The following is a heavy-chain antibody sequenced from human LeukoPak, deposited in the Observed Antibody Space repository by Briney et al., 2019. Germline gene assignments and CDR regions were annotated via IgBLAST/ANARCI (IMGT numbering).Heavy chain of an antibody. CDR1: GGTFSSYA. J-gene: IGHJ4*02. CDR3: ASGVATMPLGY. CDR2: ISAYNGNT. D-gene: IGHD5-12*01. Sequence: ASVKVSCKASGGTFSSYAISWVRQAPGQGLEWMGCISAYNGNTNYAQKLQGRVTMTTDTSTSTAYMELRSLRSDDTAVYYCASGVATMPLGYWGQGTLVTVSS. V-gene: IGHV1-18*01.